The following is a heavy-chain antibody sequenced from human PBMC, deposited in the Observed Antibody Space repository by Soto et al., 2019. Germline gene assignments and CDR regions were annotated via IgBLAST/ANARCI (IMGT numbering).Heavy chain of an antibody. Sequence: SETLSLTCTVSGGSISSGGYYWSWIRQHPGKGLEWIGYIYYSGSTYYNPSLKSRVTISVDTSKNQFSLKLSSVTAADTAVYYCARSTYYDFWSGYYSHFDYWGQGTLVTVSS. J-gene: IGHJ4*02. CDR2: IYYSGST. CDR3: ARSTYYDFWSGYYSHFDY. D-gene: IGHD3-3*01. V-gene: IGHV4-31*03. CDR1: GGSISSGGYY.